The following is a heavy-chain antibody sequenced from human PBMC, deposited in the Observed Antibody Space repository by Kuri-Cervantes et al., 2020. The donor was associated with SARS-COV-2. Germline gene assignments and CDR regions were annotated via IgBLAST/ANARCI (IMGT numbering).Heavy chain of an antibody. D-gene: IGHD6-19*01. J-gene: IGHJ4*02. Sequence: GESLKISCAASGLTVSSNYMSWVHQAPGKGLEWVAVISYDGSNKYYADSVKGRFTISRDNSKNTLYLQMNSLRAEDTAVYYCANSLIWLETGFDYWGQGTLVTVSS. CDR2: ISYDGSNK. CDR3: ANSLIWLETGFDY. V-gene: IGHV3-30-3*01. CDR1: GLTVSSNY.